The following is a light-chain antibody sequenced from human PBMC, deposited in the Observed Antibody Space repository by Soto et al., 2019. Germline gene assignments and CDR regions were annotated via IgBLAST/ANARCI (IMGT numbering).Light chain of an antibody. Sequence: DIQMTQSPSSLSASVGDRVTITCRASQSISSYLNWYQQKPGKAPKLLIYASSSLQSGLPSRFSGSGSATDFNITISSLQPEDFAPDYCQQSYSTPITFGQGTRLEIK. V-gene: IGKV1-39*01. CDR1: QSISSY. CDR3: QQSYSTPIT. CDR2: ASS. J-gene: IGKJ5*01.